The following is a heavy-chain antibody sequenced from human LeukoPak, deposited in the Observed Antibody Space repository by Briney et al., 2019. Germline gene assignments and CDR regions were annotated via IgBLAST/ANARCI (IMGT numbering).Heavy chain of an antibody. CDR1: GGSFNGYY. D-gene: IGHD3-3*01. V-gene: IGHV4-34*01. Sequence: SETLSLTCAVYGGSFNGYYWSWIRQPPGKGLEWIGEINHSGSTNYNPFLKSRVNISVDTSKNQFSLKLSSVTAADTAVYYCASANDYDFWSGYYWDWGQGTLVTVSS. CDR2: INHSGST. CDR3: ASANDYDFWSGYYWD. J-gene: IGHJ4*02.